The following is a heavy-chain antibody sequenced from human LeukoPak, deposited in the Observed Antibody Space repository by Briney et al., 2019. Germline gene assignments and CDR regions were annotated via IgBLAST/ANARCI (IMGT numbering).Heavy chain of an antibody. CDR1: GLSVSDAW. V-gene: IGHV3-15*01. D-gene: IGHD3-10*01. CDR3: TTDTSRLARITMVRAVRYAFDL. J-gene: IGHJ3*01. Sequence: GGSLRLSCAASGLSVSDAWMSWVRQAPGKGPEWGGRIKSKTDGGTTDFAAPVKGRFTISRDDSENTLYLQMNSLKTEDTAVYYCTTDTSRLARITMVRAVRYAFDLWGQGTMVIVSS. CDR2: IKSKTDGGTT.